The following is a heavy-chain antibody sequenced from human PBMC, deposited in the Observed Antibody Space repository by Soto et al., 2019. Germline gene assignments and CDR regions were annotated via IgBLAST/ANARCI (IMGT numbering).Heavy chain of an antibody. CDR1: GFTFSSYS. Sequence: EGSLRISSAASGFTFSSYSMNWVRKAPGKGLEWVSSISSSSSYIYYADSVKGRFTISRDNAKNSLYLQMNSLRAEDTAVYYCARDRYCSGGSCYDPGFDYWGQGTLVTVSS. CDR2: ISSSSSYI. D-gene: IGHD2-15*01. CDR3: ARDRYCSGGSCYDPGFDY. V-gene: IGHV3-21*01. J-gene: IGHJ4*02.